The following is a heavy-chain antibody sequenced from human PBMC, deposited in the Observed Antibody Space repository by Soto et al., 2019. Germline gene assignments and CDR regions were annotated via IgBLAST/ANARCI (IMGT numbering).Heavy chain of an antibody. J-gene: IGHJ3*02. D-gene: IGHD2-8*02. CDR1: GFTFSSYA. Sequence: GGSLRLSCAASGFTFSSYAMSWVRQAPGKGLERVSGIVTSGRSTYYADSVKGRFSISRDNSKNTLYLQMNSLRAEDTAVYYCAKDTWTGDDAFDIWGQGTMVTVSS. CDR2: IVTSGRST. V-gene: IGHV3-23*01. CDR3: AKDTWTGDDAFDI.